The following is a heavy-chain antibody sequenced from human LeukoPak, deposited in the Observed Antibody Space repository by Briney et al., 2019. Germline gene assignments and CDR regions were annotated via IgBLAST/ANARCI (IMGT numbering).Heavy chain of an antibody. CDR2: TGSRSTSI. J-gene: IGHJ3*02. CDR1: GFTFSGYS. V-gene: IGHV3-21*01. Sequence: PGGSLRLSCAASGFTFSGYSMNWVRQAPGKGLEWVSSTGSRSTSIYYADSVKGRFTISRDNAKNSLYLQMNSLRAEDTALYYCVREREEAFDIWGQGTMVTVSS. CDR3: VREREEAFDI.